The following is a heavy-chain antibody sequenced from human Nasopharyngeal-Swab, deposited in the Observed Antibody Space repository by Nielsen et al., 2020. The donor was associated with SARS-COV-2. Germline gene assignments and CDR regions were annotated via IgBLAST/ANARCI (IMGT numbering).Heavy chain of an antibody. J-gene: IGHJ6*03. CDR1: GFTFSSYA. D-gene: IGHD6-6*01. Sequence: GGSLRLSCATPGFTFSSYAMTWVRQAPGKGLEWVSGISWNSGSIGYADSVKGRFTISRDNAKNSLYLQMNSLRAEDTALYYCATISSFSGDYYYYMDVWGKGTTVTVSS. CDR2: ISWNSGSI. V-gene: IGHV3-9*01. CDR3: ATISSFSGDYYYYMDV.